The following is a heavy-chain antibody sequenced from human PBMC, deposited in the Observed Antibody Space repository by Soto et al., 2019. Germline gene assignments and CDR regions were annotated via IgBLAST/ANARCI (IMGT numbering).Heavy chain of an antibody. D-gene: IGHD6-13*01. V-gene: IGHV1-69*01. CDR3: ARYTYSSSWKGAYYYYGMDV. Sequence: QVQLVQSGAEVKKPGSSLKVSCKASGGTFSSYAISWVRQAPGQGLEWMGGIIPIFGTANYAQKFQGRVTITADESTSTAYMELSSLRSEDTAVYYCARYTYSSSWKGAYYYYGMDVWGQGTTVTVSS. CDR1: GGTFSSYA. J-gene: IGHJ6*02. CDR2: IIPIFGTA.